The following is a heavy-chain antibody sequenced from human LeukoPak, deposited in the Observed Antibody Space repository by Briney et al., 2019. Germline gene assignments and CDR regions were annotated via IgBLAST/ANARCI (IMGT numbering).Heavy chain of an antibody. CDR3: ARDKRYCSSTSCYGVFDY. CDR2: ISYDGSNK. V-gene: IGHV3-30-3*01. CDR1: GFTFSSYA. Sequence: GGSLRLSCAAPGFTFSSYAMHWVRQAPGKGLEWVAVISYDGSNKYYADSVKGRFTISRDNSKNTLYLQMNSLRAEDTAVYYCARDKRYCSSTSCYGVFDYWGQGTLVTVSS. D-gene: IGHD2-2*01. J-gene: IGHJ4*02.